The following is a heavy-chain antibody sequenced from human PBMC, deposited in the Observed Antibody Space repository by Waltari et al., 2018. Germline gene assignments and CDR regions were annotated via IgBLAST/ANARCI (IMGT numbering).Heavy chain of an antibody. Sequence: QVQLVQSGAEVKKPGASVKVSCKASGYTFTGYYMHWVRQAPGQGLEWMGWVNPNSGGTNYAQKFQGWVTMTRDTSISTAYMELSRLRSDDTAVYYCARAPPYYGSGNSVYYYGMDVWGQGTTVTVSS. CDR2: VNPNSGGT. CDR3: ARAPPYYGSGNSVYYYGMDV. D-gene: IGHD3-10*01. CDR1: GYTFTGYY. J-gene: IGHJ6*02. V-gene: IGHV1-2*04.